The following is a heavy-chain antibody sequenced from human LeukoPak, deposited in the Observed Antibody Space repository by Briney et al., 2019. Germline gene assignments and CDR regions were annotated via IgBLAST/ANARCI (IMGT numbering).Heavy chain of an antibody. CDR1: GYMLTSHD. CDR3: ARPTNRPSRYYGMDV. J-gene: IGHJ6*02. Sequence: ASVKVSCKASGYMLTSHDMNWVRQATGQGPEYMGWMNPASGNTGYAQKFQGRVTMTWDTSINTAYVELRSLRYEDTAVYYCARPTNRPSRYYGMDVWGQGTTVTVSS. D-gene: IGHD2-8*01. V-gene: IGHV1-8*01. CDR2: MNPASGNT.